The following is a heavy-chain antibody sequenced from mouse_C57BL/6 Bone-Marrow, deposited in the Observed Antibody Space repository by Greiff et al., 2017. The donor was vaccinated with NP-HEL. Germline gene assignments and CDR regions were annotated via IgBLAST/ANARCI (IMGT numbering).Heavy chain of an antibody. J-gene: IGHJ2*01. CDR1: GYSITSGYY. CDR3: ARRGY. Sequence: DVQLQESGPGLVKPSQSLSLTCSVTGYSITSGYYWNWIRQFPGNKLEWMGYISYDGSNNYNPSLKNRISITRDTSKNQFFLKLNSVTTEDTATYYCARRGYWGQGTTLTVSS. V-gene: IGHV3-6*01. CDR2: ISYDGSN.